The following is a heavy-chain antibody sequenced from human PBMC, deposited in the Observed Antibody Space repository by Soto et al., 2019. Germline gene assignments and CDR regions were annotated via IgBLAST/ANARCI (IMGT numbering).Heavy chain of an antibody. CDR1: GFTFSNYW. D-gene: IGHD3-22*01. V-gene: IGHV3-74*01. Sequence: EVQLVESGGGLIQPGGSLRLSCAASGFTFSNYWMHWVRQAPGKGLVWVSRINPDGGTTSYADSVKGRFTISRDNAKNTLYLQMDSLRAEDTAVYYCARVCVGYYHFDFWGQGTLVPVSA. CDR3: ARVCVGYYHFDF. J-gene: IGHJ4*02. CDR2: INPDGGTT.